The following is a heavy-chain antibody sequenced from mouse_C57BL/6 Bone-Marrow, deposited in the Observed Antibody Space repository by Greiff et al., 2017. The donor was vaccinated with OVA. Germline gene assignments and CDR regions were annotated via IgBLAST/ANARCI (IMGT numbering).Heavy chain of an antibody. V-gene: IGHV1-82*01. CDR3: ARRYYAMDY. CDR1: GYAFSSSW. CDR2: IYPGDGDT. Sequence: VKLQESGPELVKPGASVKISCKASGYAFSSSWMNWVKQRPGKGLEWIGRIYPGDGDTTYNGKFKGKATLTADKSSSTAYMQLSSLTSEDSAVYFCARRYYAMDYWGQGTSVTVSS. J-gene: IGHJ4*01.